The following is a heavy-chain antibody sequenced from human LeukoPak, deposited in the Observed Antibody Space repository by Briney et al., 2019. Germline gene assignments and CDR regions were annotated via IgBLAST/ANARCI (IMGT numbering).Heavy chain of an antibody. Sequence: ASVKVSCKASGYTFTSYGISWVRQAPGRGLEWMGWISAYNGNTNYAQKLQGRVTMTTDTSTSTAYMELSSLRSEDTAVYYCARDLWSHGGNPYYFDYWGQGTLVTVSS. CDR3: ARDLWSHGGNPYYFDY. D-gene: IGHD2-15*01. V-gene: IGHV1-18*01. CDR1: GYTFTSYG. J-gene: IGHJ4*02. CDR2: ISAYNGNT.